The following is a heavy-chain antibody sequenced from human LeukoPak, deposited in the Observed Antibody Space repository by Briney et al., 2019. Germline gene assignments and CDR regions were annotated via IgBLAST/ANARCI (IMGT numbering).Heavy chain of an antibody. CDR2: IIPIFGTA. Sequence: SVKASCKASGGTFSSYAISWVRQAPGQGLEWMGRIIPIFGTANYAQKFQGRVTITTDESTSTAYMELRSLRSEDTAVYYCARGRRNWNDECAFDIWGQGTMVTVSS. J-gene: IGHJ3*02. CDR1: GGTFSSYA. D-gene: IGHD1-20*01. V-gene: IGHV1-69*05. CDR3: ARGRRNWNDECAFDI.